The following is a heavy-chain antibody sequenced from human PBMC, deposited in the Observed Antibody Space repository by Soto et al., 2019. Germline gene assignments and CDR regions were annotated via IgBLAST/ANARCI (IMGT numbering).Heavy chain of an antibody. V-gene: IGHV1-69*12. CDR2: IIPIFGTA. J-gene: IGHJ6*02. D-gene: IGHD4-17*01. Sequence: QVQLVQSGAEVKKPGSSVKVSCKASGGTFSSYAISWVRQAPGQGLEWMGGIIPIFGTANYAQKFQGRVTITADESKSTAYMEVSSLRSEDTAVYYCARDYGDYAGGYYYGMDVWGQGTTVTVSS. CDR1: GGTFSSYA. CDR3: ARDYGDYAGGYYYGMDV.